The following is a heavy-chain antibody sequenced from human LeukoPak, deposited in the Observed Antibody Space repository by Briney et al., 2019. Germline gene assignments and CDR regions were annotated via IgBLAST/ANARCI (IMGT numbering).Heavy chain of an antibody. CDR1: GDSVSSNSAA. CDR3: ARDEDGWGTPGGFDI. V-gene: IGHV6-1*01. Sequence: SQTLSLTCAISGDSVSSNSAAWNWIRQSPSRGLEWLGRTYYRSKWYNDYAVSVKSRISINPDTSRNQFSLRLNSVTPEDTAVYYCARDEDGWGTPGGFDIWGQGAMVTVSS. D-gene: IGHD3-10*01. CDR2: TYYRSKWYN. J-gene: IGHJ3*02.